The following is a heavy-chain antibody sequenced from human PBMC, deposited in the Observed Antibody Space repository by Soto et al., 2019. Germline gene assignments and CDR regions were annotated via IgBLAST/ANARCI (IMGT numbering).Heavy chain of an antibody. CDR2: ISYSGTT. J-gene: IGHJ5*02. V-gene: IGHV4-31*03. CDR1: GGSINSANYY. D-gene: IGHD6-13*01. CDR3: ARLSITATGGWFDP. Sequence: QVQLQESGPGLVKPSQTLSLTYTVSGGSINSANYYWNWIRQHPGKSLEWIGYISYSGTTSYNPSLKSRVTITVDTSNNQFSLKLRSVTAADTAVYYCARLSITATGGWFDPWGQGTLVTVSS.